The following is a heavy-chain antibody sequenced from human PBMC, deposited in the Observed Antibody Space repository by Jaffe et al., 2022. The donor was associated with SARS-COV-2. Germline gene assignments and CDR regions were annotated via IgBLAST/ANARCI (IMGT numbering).Heavy chain of an antibody. D-gene: IGHD3-22*01. CDR2: MSNSGYT. J-gene: IGHJ4*02. V-gene: IGHV4-39*01. Sequence: QLQLQESGPGLVKPSETLSLTCSVSGGSIGTSSHSWGWIRQPPGKGLEWIGSMSNSGYTYYNPSLKSRVTISVDTSKNQFSLKVTSVTAADTAVYYCARHTSGGYYRLFYFDYWGQGTLVTVSS. CDR1: GGSIGTSSHS. CDR3: ARHTSGGYYRLFYFDY.